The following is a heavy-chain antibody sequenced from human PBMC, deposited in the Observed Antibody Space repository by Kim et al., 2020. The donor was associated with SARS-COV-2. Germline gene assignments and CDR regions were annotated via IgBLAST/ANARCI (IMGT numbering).Heavy chain of an antibody. V-gene: IGHV4-4*02. CDR3: ARDPVYSGSYGLAGFDY. Sequence: SETLSLTCAVSGGSISSSNWWSWVRQPPGKGLEWIGEIYHSGSTNYNPSLKSRVTISVDKSKNQFSLKLSSVTAADTAVYYCARDPVYSGSYGLAGFDYWGQGTLVTVSS. CDR2: IYHSGST. CDR1: GGSISSSNW. D-gene: IGHD1-26*01. J-gene: IGHJ4*02.